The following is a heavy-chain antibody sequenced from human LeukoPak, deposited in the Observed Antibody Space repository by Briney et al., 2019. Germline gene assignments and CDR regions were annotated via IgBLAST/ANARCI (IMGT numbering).Heavy chain of an antibody. CDR1: GSTFSSYA. Sequence: GGSLRLSCAASGSTFSSYAMSWVRQAPGKGLEWVSAISGSGGSTYYADSVKGRFTTSRDNSKNTLYLQMNSLRAEDTAVYYCARAGEGDAFDIWGQGTMVTVSS. CDR3: ARAGEGDAFDI. V-gene: IGHV3-23*01. D-gene: IGHD3-10*01. CDR2: ISGSGGST. J-gene: IGHJ3*02.